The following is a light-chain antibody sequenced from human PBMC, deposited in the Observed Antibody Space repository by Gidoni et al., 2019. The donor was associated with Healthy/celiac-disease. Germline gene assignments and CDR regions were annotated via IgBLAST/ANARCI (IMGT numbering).Light chain of an antibody. V-gene: IGKV3-11*01. Sequence: DSVLTQSPATLSLSPGDRATLSCRASQSVSGYLAWYQPKPGQAPRLLIYDASHRATGIPARFSGSGSGTDFTLTISSLEPEDFAVYYCQQRSNWPLTFGPGTKVDIK. CDR2: DAS. CDR3: QQRSNWPLT. J-gene: IGKJ3*01. CDR1: QSVSGY.